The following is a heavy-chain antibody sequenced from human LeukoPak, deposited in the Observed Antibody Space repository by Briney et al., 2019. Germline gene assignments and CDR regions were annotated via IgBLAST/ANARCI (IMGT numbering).Heavy chain of an antibody. Sequence: SETLSLTCAVSGGSISSYYWSWIRQPPGKGLEWIGYIYYSGSTNYNPSLKNRVTTSVDTSKNQFSLKLSSVTAADTAVYYCAREAWFGMDVWGQGTTVTVSS. CDR1: GGSISSYY. CDR3: AREAWFGMDV. D-gene: IGHD3-10*01. V-gene: IGHV4-59*01. CDR2: IYYSGST. J-gene: IGHJ6*02.